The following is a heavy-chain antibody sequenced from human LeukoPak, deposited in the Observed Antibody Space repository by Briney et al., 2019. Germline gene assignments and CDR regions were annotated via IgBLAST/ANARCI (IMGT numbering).Heavy chain of an antibody. CDR2: ISGSGGST. D-gene: IGHD3-3*01. CDR1: GFTFNRYA. CDR3: AKSGRDFGVVIPYYYYYYMDV. V-gene: IGHV3-23*01. J-gene: IGHJ6*03. Sequence: GSLRLSCAASGFTFNRYAMSWVRQAPGKGLGWVSAISGSGGSTYYADSVKGRFTISRDNSKNTLYLQMNSLRAEDTAVYYCAKSGRDFGVVIPYYYYYYMDVWGIGTTVTVSS.